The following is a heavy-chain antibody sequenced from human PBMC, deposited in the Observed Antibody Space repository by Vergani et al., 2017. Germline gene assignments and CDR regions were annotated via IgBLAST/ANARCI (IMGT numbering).Heavy chain of an antibody. Sequence: QVQLVQSGAEVKKPGSSVKVSCKASGGTFSSYTISWVRQAPGQGLEWMGRIIPILGIANYAQKFQGRVTITADKSTSTAYLQWSSLKASDSAMYYCARVYCRGMSCAGTDYFYHIDVWGKGTTVTVS. CDR3: ARVYCRGMSCAGTDYFYHIDV. D-gene: IGHD3/OR15-3a*01. V-gene: IGHV1-69*02. CDR1: GGTFSSYT. CDR2: IIPILGIA. J-gene: IGHJ6*03.